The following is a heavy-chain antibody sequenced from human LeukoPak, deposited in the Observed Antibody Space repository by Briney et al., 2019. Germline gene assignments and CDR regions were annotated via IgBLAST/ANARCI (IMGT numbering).Heavy chain of an antibody. Sequence: SQTLSLTCTVSGGSISNGSYYWSWIRQPAGKGLEWIGRIYTSGSTNYNPSLKSRVTISVDTSKNQFSLKLSSVTAADTAVYYCARGIAAAFDYWGQGTLVTVSS. CDR1: GGSISNGSYY. V-gene: IGHV4-61*02. CDR2: IYTSGST. D-gene: IGHD6-13*01. J-gene: IGHJ4*02. CDR3: ARGIAAAFDY.